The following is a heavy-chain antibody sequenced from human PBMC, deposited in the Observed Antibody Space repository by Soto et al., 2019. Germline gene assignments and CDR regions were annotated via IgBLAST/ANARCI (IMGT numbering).Heavy chain of an antibody. CDR3: ARAVTWGLDV. V-gene: IGHV3-48*02. Sequence: EVQLVESGGGLVQPGGSLRLSCAASGFTFSLYSMSWVRQAPGKGLEWVSYISRSSTGIHYADSVKGPFTISRDDATNSMHXXMNSLRDGDTAVYYCARAVTWGLDVWGQGTTVSISS. CDR2: ISRSSTGI. CDR1: GFTFSLYS. D-gene: IGHD3-10*01. J-gene: IGHJ6*02.